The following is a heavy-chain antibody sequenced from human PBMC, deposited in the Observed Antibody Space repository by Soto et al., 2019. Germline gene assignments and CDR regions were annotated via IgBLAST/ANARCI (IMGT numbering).Heavy chain of an antibody. V-gene: IGHV1-18*01. CDR1: GYNFTRFG. CDR3: GGEGPQPGPEDYYQFNGMDV. J-gene: IGHJ6*02. CDR2: MGAHSGHT. Sequence: QFQLVQSGAEVKKPGASVKVSCKASGYNFTRFGISWVRQAPGHGLEWMGWMGAHSGHTRQAQKFQGRLTMTTGASKETGQMGRGGPTSGGPALQYWGGEGPQPGPEDYYQFNGMDVWGQGTTVIVSS.